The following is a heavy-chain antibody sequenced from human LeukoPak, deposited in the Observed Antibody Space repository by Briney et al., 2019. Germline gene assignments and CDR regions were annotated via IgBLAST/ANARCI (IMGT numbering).Heavy chain of an antibody. Sequence: GRSLRLSCAASGFTFSSYGMHWVRQAPGKGLEWVSGISGSGDRTDYTDSVKGRFTISRDNSKNTLYLQMNSLRAEDTAVYYCARDLSFFSSSNYFDYWGQGTLVTVSP. V-gene: IGHV3-23*01. CDR3: ARDLSFFSSSNYFDY. J-gene: IGHJ4*02. CDR1: GFTFSSYG. CDR2: ISGSGDRT. D-gene: IGHD6-6*01.